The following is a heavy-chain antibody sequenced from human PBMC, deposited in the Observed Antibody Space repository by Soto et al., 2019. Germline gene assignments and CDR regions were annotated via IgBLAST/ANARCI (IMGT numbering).Heavy chain of an antibody. V-gene: IGHV1-69*08. D-gene: IGHD2-2*01. CDR1: GGTFSSYT. CDR2: IIPILGIA. Sequence: QVQLVQSGAEVEKPGSSVKVSCKASGGTFSSYTISWVRQAPGQGLEWMGRIIPILGIANYAQKFQGRVTITADKSTSTAYMELSSLRSEDTAVYYCARDRDSTDYYYYYSMDVWGKGTTVTVSS. CDR3: ARDRDSTDYYYYYSMDV. J-gene: IGHJ6*03.